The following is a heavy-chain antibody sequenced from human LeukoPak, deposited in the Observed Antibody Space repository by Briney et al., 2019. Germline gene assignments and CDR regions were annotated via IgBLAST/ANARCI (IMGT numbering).Heavy chain of an antibody. Sequence: PSETLSLTCTVSGGSISSSSHYWGWIRQPPGKGLEWIGSIYYSGSTYYNPSLKSRVTISVDTSKNQFSLKLSSVTAADTAVYYCARQNSLIAVAGYFDYWGQGTLVTVSS. J-gene: IGHJ4*02. V-gene: IGHV4-39*01. CDR2: IYYSGST. D-gene: IGHD6-19*01. CDR3: ARQNSLIAVAGYFDY. CDR1: GGSISSSSHY.